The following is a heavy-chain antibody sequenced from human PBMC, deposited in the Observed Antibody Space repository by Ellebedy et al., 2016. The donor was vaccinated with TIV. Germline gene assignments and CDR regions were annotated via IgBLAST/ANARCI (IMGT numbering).Heavy chain of an antibody. J-gene: IGHJ5*02. CDR1: GCPISNYY. Sequence: MPSETLSLTCTVSGCPISNYYWSWIRQPPGKGLEWIGEINHSGSTNYTPSLKSRVTISVDTSKNQYSLKLSYVTAADTAVYYCARDIYYGSGRYYKRYWFDPWGQGTLVTVSS. V-gene: IGHV4-34*01. CDR2: INHSGST. CDR3: ARDIYYGSGRYYKRYWFDP. D-gene: IGHD3-10*01.